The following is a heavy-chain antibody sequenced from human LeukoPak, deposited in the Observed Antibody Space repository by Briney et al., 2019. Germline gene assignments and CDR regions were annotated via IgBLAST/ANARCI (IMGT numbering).Heavy chain of an antibody. J-gene: IGHJ4*02. Sequence: SETLSLTCTVSGGSISRDYWSWIRQPPGKGLEWIGSIYYSGNTYYNPSLKSRVIISVDTSRDQFSLKLSSVTAADTAVYYCARYHNGYDDYWGQGSLVTVSS. CDR3: ARYHNGYDDY. CDR1: GGSISRDY. D-gene: IGHD5-12*01. CDR2: IYYSGNT. V-gene: IGHV4-39*07.